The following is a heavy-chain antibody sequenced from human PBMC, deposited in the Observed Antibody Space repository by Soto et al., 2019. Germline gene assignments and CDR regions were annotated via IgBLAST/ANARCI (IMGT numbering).Heavy chain of an antibody. J-gene: IGHJ4*02. CDR2: INHSGST. Sequence: PSETLSLTCAVYGGSFSGYYWSWVRQPPGKGLEWIGEINHSGSTNYNPSLKSRVTMSIDTSKNQFSLRLTSVTAADTAVYYCARGGNYVFDYWGQGTLVTVSS. CDR3: ARGGNYVFDY. D-gene: IGHD4-4*01. V-gene: IGHV4-34*01. CDR1: GGSFSGYY.